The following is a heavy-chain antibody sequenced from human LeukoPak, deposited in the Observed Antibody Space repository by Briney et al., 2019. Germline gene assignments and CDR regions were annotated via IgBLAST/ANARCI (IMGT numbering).Heavy chain of an antibody. CDR1: GFTFSNYA. CDR3: AKDTYYYGSGSYSDY. CDR2: ISDRGGST. D-gene: IGHD3-10*01. V-gene: IGHV3-23*01. J-gene: IGHJ4*02. Sequence: PGGSLRLSCAASGFTFSNYAMSWVRQAPGKGLEWVSVISDRGGSTYHADSVKGRFTISRDNSKNTLYLQMNSLIAEDTAVYYCAKDTYYYGSGSYSDYWGQGTLVAVSS.